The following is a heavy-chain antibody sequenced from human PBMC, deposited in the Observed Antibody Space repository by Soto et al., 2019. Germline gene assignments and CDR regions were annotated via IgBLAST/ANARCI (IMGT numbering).Heavy chain of an antibody. V-gene: IGHV3-30*18. CDR1: GFTFSSYG. D-gene: IGHD3-3*01. CDR2: ISYDGSNK. CDR3: AKERGTGDFWSGYYTGGWSNYYYGMDV. Sequence: GGSLRLSCAASGFTFSSYGMHWVRQAPGKGLEWVAVISYDGSNKYYADSVKGRFTISRDNSKNTLYLQMNSLRAEDTAVYYCAKERGTGDFWSGYYTGGWSNYYYGMDVWGQGTTVTVSS. J-gene: IGHJ6*02.